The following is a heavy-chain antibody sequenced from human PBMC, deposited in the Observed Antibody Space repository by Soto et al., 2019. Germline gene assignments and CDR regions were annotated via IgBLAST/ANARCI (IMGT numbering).Heavy chain of an antibody. D-gene: IGHD5-18*01. CDR3: AIEVIYSYGTQYYYYAMDV. CDR2: IIPIFGTA. Sequence: GAAVKVCWKASGGTFSSYAMSWVRQAPGQGLEWMGGIIPIFGTANYAQKFQGRVTITADESTSTAYMELSSLRSEDTAVYYCAIEVIYSYGTQYYYYAMDVFGQSTTVTVSS. CDR1: GGTFSSYA. V-gene: IGHV1-69*13. J-gene: IGHJ6*02.